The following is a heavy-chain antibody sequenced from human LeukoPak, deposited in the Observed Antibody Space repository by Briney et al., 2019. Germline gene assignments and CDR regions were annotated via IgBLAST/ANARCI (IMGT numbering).Heavy chain of an antibody. J-gene: IGHJ4*02. CDR3: ARKTMVRGVILEN. CDR1: GGSISSSNW. Sequence: SETLSLTCAVSGGSISSSNWWSWVRQPPGKGLEWIGEIYHSGSTNYNPSLKSRVTISVDTSKNQFSLKLSSVTAADTAVYYCARKTMVRGVILENWGQGTLVTVSS. CDR2: IYHSGST. D-gene: IGHD3-10*01. V-gene: IGHV4-4*02.